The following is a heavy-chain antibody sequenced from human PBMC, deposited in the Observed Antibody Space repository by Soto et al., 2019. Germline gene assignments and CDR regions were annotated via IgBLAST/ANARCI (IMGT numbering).Heavy chain of an antibody. J-gene: IGHJ5*02. D-gene: IGHD6-6*01. CDR3: ASGLRLYSSSSGGWFDP. CDR2: IIPIFGTT. V-gene: IGHV1-69*01. Sequence: QVQLVQSGAEVKKPGSSVKVSCKASGGTFSSYAISWVRQAPGQGLEWMGGIIPIFGTTNYAQKFQGRVTITADESTITAYMELSSLRSEDTAVYYCASGLRLYSSSSGGWFDPWCQGTLVTVSS. CDR1: GGTFSSYA.